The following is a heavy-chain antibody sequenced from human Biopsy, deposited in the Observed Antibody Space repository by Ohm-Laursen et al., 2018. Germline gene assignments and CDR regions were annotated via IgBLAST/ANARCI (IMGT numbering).Heavy chain of an antibody. Sequence: GTLSLTCTVSGGSIRSDYWSWIRQSPRKGLEWIGHISGRGATNYNPSLRGRVTISVDTSKNQFSLKLSSVTAADTAVFFCARLYRLDDYWNDDPPDTFDVWGQGTMVTVSS. CDR2: ISGRGAT. J-gene: IGHJ3*01. V-gene: IGHV4-59*01. CDR3: ARLYRLDDYWNDDPPDTFDV. D-gene: IGHD3-3*01. CDR1: GGSIRSDY.